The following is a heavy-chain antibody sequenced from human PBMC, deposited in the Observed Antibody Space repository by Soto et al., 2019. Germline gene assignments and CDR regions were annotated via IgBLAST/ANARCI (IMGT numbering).Heavy chain of an antibody. V-gene: IGHV4-30-4*01. CDR2: IHYTGSP. Sequence: SETPSLTCTVSGVPVSRDYHWIWIRQPPGKGLEWIGHIHYTGSPSYNPSLKSRLTMSVDTSKNQFSLELSSVTAADTAVYYCARAWDFWGQGTPVPVYS. D-gene: IGHD1-26*01. J-gene: IGHJ1*01. CDR1: GVPVSRDYH. CDR3: ARAWDF.